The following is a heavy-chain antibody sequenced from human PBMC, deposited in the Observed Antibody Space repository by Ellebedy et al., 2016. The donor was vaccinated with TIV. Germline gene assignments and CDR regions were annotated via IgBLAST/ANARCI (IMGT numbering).Heavy chain of an antibody. Sequence: PGGSLRLSCAASGFTFSNYGMHWVRQAPGKGLEWVAVIWYDGSNEKFADHVKGRFTISRDNSKNTLYLQMNSLSPDDTAVYYCTREARWGNWYFDLWGRGTLVAVST. V-gene: IGHV3-33*01. CDR3: TREARWGNWYFDL. D-gene: IGHD4-23*01. J-gene: IGHJ2*01. CDR2: IWYDGSNE. CDR1: GFTFSNYG.